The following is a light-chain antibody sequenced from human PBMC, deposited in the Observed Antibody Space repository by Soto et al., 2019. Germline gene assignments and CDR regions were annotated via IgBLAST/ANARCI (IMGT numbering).Light chain of an antibody. CDR1: SSNIGGNA. CDR2: SND. Sequence: QAVVTQPPSASGTPGQKVTISCSGGSSNIGGNAVNWYQVLPGMAPKLLIYSNDQRPSGVPDRFSASKSGTSASLAISELQSEDEADYHCMSYAGNDNWVFGGGTKLTVL. CDR3: MSYAGNDNWV. V-gene: IGLV1-44*01. J-gene: IGLJ3*02.